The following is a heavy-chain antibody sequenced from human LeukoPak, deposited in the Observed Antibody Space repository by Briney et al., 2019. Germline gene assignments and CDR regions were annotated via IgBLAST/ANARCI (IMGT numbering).Heavy chain of an antibody. Sequence: QPGGSLRLSCAASGFTFSSYWMSWVRRAPGKGREWVANIKQDGSEKYYVDSVKGRFTISRDNATNSLYLQMNSLRAEDTAVYYCARDRRGYYDSSGYHYWGQGTLVTVSS. CDR2: IKQDGSEK. CDR3: ARDRRGYYDSSGYHY. D-gene: IGHD3-22*01. CDR1: GFTFSSYW. J-gene: IGHJ4*02. V-gene: IGHV3-7*01.